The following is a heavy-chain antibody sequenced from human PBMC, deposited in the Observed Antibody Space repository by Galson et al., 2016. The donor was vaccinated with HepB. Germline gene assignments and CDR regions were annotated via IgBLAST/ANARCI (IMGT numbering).Heavy chain of an antibody. CDR3: ARVKGPFPNSNGNTWTNYFDY. Sequence: QSGAEVKKPGESLKISCKGSGYSFNSYWIGWVRQMPGKGLEWMGIIYPGDSDTRYSPSFQGQVTISVDKSISTAYLQWSSLQASDTAMFFCARVKGPFPNSNGNTWTNYFDYWGQGTLVTVSS. J-gene: IGHJ4*02. CDR1: GYSFNSYW. CDR2: IYPGDSDT. V-gene: IGHV5-51*01. D-gene: IGHD1-1*01.